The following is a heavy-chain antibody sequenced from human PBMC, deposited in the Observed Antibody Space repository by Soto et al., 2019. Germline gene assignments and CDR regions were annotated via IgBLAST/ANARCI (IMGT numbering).Heavy chain of an antibody. CDR2: IDWDDDK. CDR3: ARIRDYYGSGSYSYGMDV. CDR1: GFSLSTSGMC. J-gene: IGHJ6*02. D-gene: IGHD3-10*01. Sequence: SGPTLVNPTQTLTLTCTFSGFSLSTSGMCVSWIRQPPGKALEWLALIDWDDDKYYSTSLKTRLTISKDTSKNQVVLTMTNMDPVDTATYYCARIRDYYGSGSYSYGMDVWGQGTTVTVSS. V-gene: IGHV2-70*01.